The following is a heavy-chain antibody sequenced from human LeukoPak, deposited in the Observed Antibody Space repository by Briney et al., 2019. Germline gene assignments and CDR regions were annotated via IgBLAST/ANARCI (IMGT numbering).Heavy chain of an antibody. J-gene: IGHJ3*02. CDR1: GYTFTDYY. Sequence: VKISGKGSGYTFTDYYMHWVQQAPGKGIKWMGFVDPEDGETIYAEKFQGRVTITADTSTDTAYMELSSLRSEDTAVYYCATAVSGSYRDAFDIWGQGTMVTVSS. D-gene: IGHD1-26*01. CDR2: VDPEDGET. V-gene: IGHV1-69-2*01. CDR3: ATAVSGSYRDAFDI.